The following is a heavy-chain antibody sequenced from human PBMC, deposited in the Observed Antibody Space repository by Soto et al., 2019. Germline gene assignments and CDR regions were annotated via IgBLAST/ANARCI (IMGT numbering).Heavy chain of an antibody. CDR2: INHSGST. D-gene: IGHD6-6*01. Sequence: PSETLSLTGAVYGGSFSGYYCSWIRQPPGKGLEWIGEINHSGSTNYNPSLKSRVTISVDASKNQFSLKLSSVTAADTAVYYCARVGGAASHPRFFDIWGQGTMVTVSS. J-gene: IGHJ3*02. CDR1: GGSFSGYY. V-gene: IGHV4-34*01. CDR3: ARVGGAASHPRFFDI.